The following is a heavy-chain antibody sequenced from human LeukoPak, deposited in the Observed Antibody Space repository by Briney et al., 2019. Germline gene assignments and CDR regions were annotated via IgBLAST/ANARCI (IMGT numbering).Heavy chain of an antibody. J-gene: IGHJ4*02. V-gene: IGHV1-2*02. CDR3: ASGFGGSGSLTKIFDY. Sequence: ASVTVSCKASGYTFTGYYMHWVRQAPGQGLEWMGGINPNSGGTNYAQKFQGRVTMTRDTSISTAYMEVSSLRSDDTAVYYCASGFGGSGSLTKIFDYWGQGTLVIVSP. CDR1: GYTFTGYY. D-gene: IGHD3-10*01. CDR2: INPNSGGT.